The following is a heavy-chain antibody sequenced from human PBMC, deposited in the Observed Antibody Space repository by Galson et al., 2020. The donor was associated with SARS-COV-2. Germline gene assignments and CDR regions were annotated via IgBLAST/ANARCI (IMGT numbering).Heavy chain of an antibody. Sequence: SVKVSCKASGGTFSSYAISWVRQAPGQGLEWMGGIIPLFGTANYAQKFKGRVTITADESTSTAYMELSSLRSEDTALYYCARTGYQLPSRSLIHGMDVWGEGTTVTVSS. V-gene: IGHV1-69*13. J-gene: IGHJ6*04. D-gene: IGHD2-2*01. CDR3: ARTGYQLPSRSLIHGMDV. CDR2: IIPLFGTA. CDR1: GGTFSSYA.